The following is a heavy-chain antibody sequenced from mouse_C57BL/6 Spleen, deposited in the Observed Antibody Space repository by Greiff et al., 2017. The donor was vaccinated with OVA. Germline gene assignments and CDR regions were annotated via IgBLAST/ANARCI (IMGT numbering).Heavy chain of an antibody. CDR3: ARHGDYGSSWYFDV. V-gene: IGHV5-15*01. Sequence: EVKLVESGGGLVQPGGSLKLSCAASGFTFSDYGMAWVRQAPRKGPEWVAFISNLAYSIYYADTVTGRFTISRENAKNTLYLEMSSLRSEDTAMYYCARHGDYGSSWYFDVWGTGTTVTVSS. CDR2: ISNLAYSI. CDR1: GFTFSDYG. J-gene: IGHJ1*03. D-gene: IGHD1-1*01.